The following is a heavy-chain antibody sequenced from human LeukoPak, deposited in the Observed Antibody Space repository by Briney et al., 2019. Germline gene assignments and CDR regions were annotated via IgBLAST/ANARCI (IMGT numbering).Heavy chain of an antibody. D-gene: IGHD3-9*01. V-gene: IGHV1-18*01. Sequence: ASVKLSCKASGYTFTSYGISWVRQAPGQGLEWMGWISAYNGNTNYAQKLQGRVTMTTDTSTSTAYMELRSLRSDDTAVYYCARSYDILTGFIFDYWGQGTLVTVSS. CDR3: ARSYDILTGFIFDY. CDR1: GYTFTSYG. CDR2: ISAYNGNT. J-gene: IGHJ4*02.